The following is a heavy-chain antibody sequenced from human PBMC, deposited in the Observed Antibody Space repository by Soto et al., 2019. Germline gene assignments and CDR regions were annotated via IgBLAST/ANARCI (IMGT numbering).Heavy chain of an antibody. CDR2: ISSGSMTI. CDR3: ARSAFGVVTQDAFDI. J-gene: IGHJ3*02. Sequence: PGGSLRLSCAASGFSFNSYSMNWVRQAPGKGLEWVSYISSGSMTIYYADSVKGRFTISREKPKNSLFLQMNSLRAEDTAVYYCARSAFGVVTQDAFDIWGQGTMVT. V-gene: IGHV3-48*01. CDR1: GFSFNSYS. D-gene: IGHD3-3*01.